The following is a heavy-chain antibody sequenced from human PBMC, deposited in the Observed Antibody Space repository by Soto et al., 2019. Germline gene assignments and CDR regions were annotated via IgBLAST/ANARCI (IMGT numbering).Heavy chain of an antibody. D-gene: IGHD5-12*01. J-gene: IGHJ4*02. CDR1: GFTFSSYW. Sequence: EVQLVESGGGLVQPGGSLRLSCAASGFTFSSYWMHWVRQAPGKGLVWVSRINSDGSSTSYADSVKGRFTICRDNAKNTLYLQMNGLRAEDTAVYYCAKSVLAGHDSLQPLDYCGQGTLVTVSS. CDR2: INSDGSST. CDR3: AKSVLAGHDSLQPLDY. V-gene: IGHV3-74*01.